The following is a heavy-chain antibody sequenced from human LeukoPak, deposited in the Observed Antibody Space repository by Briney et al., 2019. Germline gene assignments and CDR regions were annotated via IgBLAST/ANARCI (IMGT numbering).Heavy chain of an antibody. J-gene: IGHJ4*02. CDR3: ARDQDYDILTGNTGEHY. CDR2: ISSSGSTI. Sequence: GGSLRLSCAASGFTFSSYEMNWVRQAPGKGLEGGSYISSSGSTIYYADSVKGGFTISRDNANTSLYLQMHSLRAEHTAVYYCARDQDYDILTGNTGEHYWGQGTLVTVSS. CDR1: GFTFSSYE. D-gene: IGHD3-9*01. V-gene: IGHV3-48*03.